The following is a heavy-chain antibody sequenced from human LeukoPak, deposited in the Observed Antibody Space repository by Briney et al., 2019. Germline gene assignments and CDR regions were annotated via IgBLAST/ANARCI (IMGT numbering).Heavy chain of an antibody. D-gene: IGHD3-10*01. V-gene: IGHV3-33*08. CDR3: ASWRGSRNYEGYYDY. CDR1: GLTFRNYG. J-gene: IGHJ4*02. CDR2: IWYDGSNK. Sequence: GGSLRLSCAVSGLTFRNYGMYWVRQAPGKGLEWVALIWYDGSNKYYADSVKGRFTISRDNSKNTLYLQMNSLRAEDTAVYYCASWRGSRNYEGYYDYCGEGTLVAVSS.